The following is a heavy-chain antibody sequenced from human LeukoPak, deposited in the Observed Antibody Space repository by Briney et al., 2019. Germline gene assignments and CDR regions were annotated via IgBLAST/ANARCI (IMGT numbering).Heavy chain of an antibody. D-gene: IGHD4-23*01. CDR1: GGSISSSSYY. CDR3: ARDNGGGDFDY. V-gene: IGHV4-39*02. CDR2: IYYSGST. Sequence: SETLSLTCTVSGGSISSSSYYWGWIRQPPGKGLEWIGSIYYSGSTYYNPSLKSRVTISVDTSKNQFSLKLSSVTAADTAVYYCARDNGGGDFDYWGQGTLVTVSS. J-gene: IGHJ4*02.